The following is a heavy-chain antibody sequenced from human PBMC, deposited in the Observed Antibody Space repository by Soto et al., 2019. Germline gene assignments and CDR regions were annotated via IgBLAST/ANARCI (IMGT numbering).Heavy chain of an antibody. CDR2: IYSAGST. V-gene: IGHV3-53*01. J-gene: IGHJ4*02. D-gene: IGHD5-18*01. Sequence: GGSLRLSCAASGLTVSSSYMSWVRQAPGKGLQWVSVIYSAGSTYYANSVKGRFTISRDISTNMVYLQMSSLTDEDTAVYYCARAREGEYSSAIFFGIWGQGALVTVSS. CDR1: GLTVSSSY. CDR3: ARAREGEYSSAIFFGI.